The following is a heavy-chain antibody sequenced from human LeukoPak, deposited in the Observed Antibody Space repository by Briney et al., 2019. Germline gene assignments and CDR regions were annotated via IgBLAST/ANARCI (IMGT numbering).Heavy chain of an antibody. CDR2: IKQDGSEK. D-gene: IGHD6-19*01. J-gene: IGHJ4*02. CDR3: ARDQWPHPYDY. V-gene: IGHV3-7*04. CDR1: GFTFSSYW. Sequence: GGSLRLSCAASGFTFSSYWLSWVGQAPGKGLEWVANIKQDGSEKYYVDSVKGRFTISRDNAKNSLYLQMNSLRAEDTAVYNCARDQWPHPYDYWGQGTLVTVSS.